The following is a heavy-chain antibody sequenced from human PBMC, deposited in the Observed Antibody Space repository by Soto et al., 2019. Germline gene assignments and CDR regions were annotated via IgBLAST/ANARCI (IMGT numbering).Heavy chain of an antibody. Sequence: EVQLLESGGGLVQPGGSLRLSCAASGFTFRSYAMSWVRQAPGKGLEWVSDISGSGGSTYHTDTVKGRFIISRDNTKNTLYLQMNSLRAEDTAVYYCAQGSGYIYSYTLWFDPWGQGTLVTVSS. D-gene: IGHD5-18*01. V-gene: IGHV3-23*01. CDR3: AQGSGYIYSYTLWFDP. CDR1: GFTFRSYA. J-gene: IGHJ5*02. CDR2: ISGSGGST.